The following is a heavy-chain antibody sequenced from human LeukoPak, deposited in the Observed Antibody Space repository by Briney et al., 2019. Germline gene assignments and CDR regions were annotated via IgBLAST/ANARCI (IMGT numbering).Heavy chain of an antibody. CDR1: GGSISSSSYY. CDR3: ARPFGDGGS. V-gene: IGHV4-39*07. D-gene: IGHD3-10*01. Sequence: ASETLSLTCTVSGGSISSSSYYWGWIRQPPGKGLEWIGSIYYTGNTYYNPSLKSRVTISVDTSKNQFSLKLSSVTAADTAVYYCARPFGDGGSWGQGTLVTVSS. J-gene: IGHJ5*02. CDR2: IYYTGNT.